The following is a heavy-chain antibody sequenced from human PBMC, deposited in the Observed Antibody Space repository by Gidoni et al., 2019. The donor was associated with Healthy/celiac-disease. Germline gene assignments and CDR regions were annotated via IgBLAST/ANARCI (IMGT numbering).Heavy chain of an antibody. CDR2: IWYDGSNK. CDR3: ARDSDGATFDY. Sequence: QVPRVESGGGVVQPGRSLRLSCAASGFTFSSYGMHWVRQAPGKGLEWVAVIWYDGSNKYYADSVKGRFTISRDNSKNTLYLQMNSLRAEDTAVYYCARDSDGATFDYWGQGTLVTVSS. V-gene: IGHV3-33*01. CDR1: GFTFSSYG. D-gene: IGHD1-26*01. J-gene: IGHJ4*02.